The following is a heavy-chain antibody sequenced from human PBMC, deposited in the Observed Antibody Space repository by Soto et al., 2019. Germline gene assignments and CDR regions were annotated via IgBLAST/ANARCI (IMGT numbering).Heavy chain of an antibody. CDR1: GFTFSSYW. CDR2: INSDGSST. V-gene: IGHV3-74*01. D-gene: IGHD3-3*01. Sequence: PGGSLRLSCAASGFTFSSYWMHWVRQAPGKGLVWVSRINSDGSSTSYADSVKGRFTISRDNAKNTLYLQMNSLRAEDTAVYYCATSTYDFWRGYIFDYWGQGTLVTVSS. J-gene: IGHJ4*02. CDR3: ATSTYDFWRGYIFDY.